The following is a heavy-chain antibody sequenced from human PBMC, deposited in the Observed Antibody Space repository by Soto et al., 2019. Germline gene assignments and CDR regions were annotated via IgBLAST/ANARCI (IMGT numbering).Heavy chain of an antibody. Sequence: SETLSLTCTFSGGSISSYYRSWIRQPPGKGLEWIGYIYYSGSTNYNPSLKSRVTISQDTSKNQFSLKLSSVTAADTAVYYCARHYGDGYDYVDYWGQGTLVTVSS. CDR2: IYYSGST. V-gene: IGHV4-59*08. J-gene: IGHJ4*02. D-gene: IGHD5-12*01. CDR3: ARHYGDGYDYVDY. CDR1: GGSISSYY.